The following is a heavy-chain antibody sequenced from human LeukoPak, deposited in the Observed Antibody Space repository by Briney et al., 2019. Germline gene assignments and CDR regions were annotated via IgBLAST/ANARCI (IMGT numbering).Heavy chain of an antibody. Sequence: GGSLRLSCAASGGTTDDYGMSWVRQAPGKGLEWVSVIYSGGSTYYADSVKGRFTISRDNSKNTLYLQMNSLRAEDTAVYYCARDRAWVNAFDIWGQGTMVTVSS. CDR2: IYSGGST. V-gene: IGHV3-53*01. D-gene: IGHD1-26*01. CDR1: GGTTDDYG. J-gene: IGHJ3*02. CDR3: ARDRAWVNAFDI.